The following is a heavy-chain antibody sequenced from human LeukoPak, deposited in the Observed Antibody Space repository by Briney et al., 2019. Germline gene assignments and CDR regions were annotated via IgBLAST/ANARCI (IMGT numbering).Heavy chain of an antibody. V-gene: IGHV3-23*01. CDR3: ARDGGVAAAAQGSFDY. CDR1: GFSFNNFV. J-gene: IGHJ4*02. D-gene: IGHD6-13*01. CDR2: ISGSGDST. Sequence: GGSLRLSCAASGFSFNNFVMNWVRQAPGKGLEWVSTISGSGDSTYYAESVKGRFTISRDNSKNTLYLQMNSLRAEDTAVYYCARDGGVAAAAQGSFDYWGQGTLVTVSS.